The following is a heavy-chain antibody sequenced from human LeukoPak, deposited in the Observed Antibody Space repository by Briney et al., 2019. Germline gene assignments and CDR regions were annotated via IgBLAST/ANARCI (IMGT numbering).Heavy chain of an antibody. Sequence: GGSLRLSCAASGFTFDDYAMHWVRQAPGKGLEWVSLISGDGGSTYYADSVKGRFTISRDNSKNSLYLQMNSLRTEDTALYYCAKDTPPYYDILTGYYVGYYGMDVWGQGTTVTVSS. CDR1: GFTFDDYA. CDR2: ISGDGGST. D-gene: IGHD3-9*01. V-gene: IGHV3-43*02. J-gene: IGHJ6*02. CDR3: AKDTPPYYDILTGYYVGYYGMDV.